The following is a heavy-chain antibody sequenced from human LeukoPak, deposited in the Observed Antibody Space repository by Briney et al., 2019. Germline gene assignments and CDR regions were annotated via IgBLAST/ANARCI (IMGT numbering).Heavy chain of an antibody. J-gene: IGHJ5*02. CDR1: GYTFTSYY. CDR3: ARDVVRFSQARNSWFDP. D-gene: IGHD3-3*01. CDR2: INPSGGST. V-gene: IGHV1-46*01. Sequence: GASVKVSCKASGYTFTSYYMHWVRQAPGQGLEWMGIINPSGGSTSYAQKFQGRVTMTRDTSTSTVHMELSSLRSEDTAVYYCARDVVRFSQARNSWFDPWGQGTLVTVSS.